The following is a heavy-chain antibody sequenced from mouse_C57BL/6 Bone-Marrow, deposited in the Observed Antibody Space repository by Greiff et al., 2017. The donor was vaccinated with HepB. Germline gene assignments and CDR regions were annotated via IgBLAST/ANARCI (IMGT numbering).Heavy chain of an antibody. D-gene: IGHD1-1*01. J-gene: IGHJ3*01. V-gene: IGHV1-82*01. Sequence: VQLQQSGPELVKPGASVKISCKASGYAFSSSWMNWVKQRPGKGLEWIGRIYPGDGDTNNNGKFKGKATLTADKSSSTAYMQLSSLPSEDSAVYFCARLLRGSFAYWGQGTLVTVSA. CDR3: ARLLRGSFAY. CDR2: IYPGDGDT. CDR1: GYAFSSSW.